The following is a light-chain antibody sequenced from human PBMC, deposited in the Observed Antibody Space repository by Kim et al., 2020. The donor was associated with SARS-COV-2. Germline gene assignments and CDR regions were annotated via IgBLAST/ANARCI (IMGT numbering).Light chain of an antibody. V-gene: IGKV1-5*03. J-gene: IGKJ1*01. CDR2: KAS. CDR3: QQYESYWT. Sequence: DIQMTQSPSTLSASVGDRVTITCRASESISSWLAWYQQKPGKAPKLLIYKASSLESGVPSRFSGSRSGTEFTLTISSLQPDDFATYYCQQYESYWTFGQGTKVDIK. CDR1: ESISSW.